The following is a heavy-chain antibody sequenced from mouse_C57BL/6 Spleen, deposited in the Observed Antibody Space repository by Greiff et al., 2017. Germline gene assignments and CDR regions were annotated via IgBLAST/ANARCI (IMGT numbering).Heavy chain of an antibody. V-gene: IGHV5-12*01. J-gene: IGHJ3*01. CDR1: GFTFSDYY. D-gene: IGHD2-4*01. CDR2: ISNGGGST. CDR3: ARDYDPPY. Sequence: EVQLVESGGGLVQPGGSLKLSCAASGFTFSDYYMYWVRQTPEKRLEWVAYISNGGGSTYYPDTVKGRFTISRDNAKNTLYLQMSRLKTENTAMYYCARDYDPPYWGQGTLVTVSA.